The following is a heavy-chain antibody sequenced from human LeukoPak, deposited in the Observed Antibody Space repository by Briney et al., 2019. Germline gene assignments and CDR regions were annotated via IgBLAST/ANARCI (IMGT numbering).Heavy chain of an antibody. V-gene: IGHV1-69*04. CDR2: IIPILGIA. J-gene: IGHJ4*02. CDR1: GGTLSSYA. Sequence: SVKVSCKASGGTLSSYAISWVRQAPGQGLEWMGRIIPILGIANYAQKFQGRVTITADKSTSTAYMELSSLRSEDTAVYYCARDPTYSSSSENYWGQGTLVTVSS. CDR3: ARDPTYSSSSENY. D-gene: IGHD6-6*01.